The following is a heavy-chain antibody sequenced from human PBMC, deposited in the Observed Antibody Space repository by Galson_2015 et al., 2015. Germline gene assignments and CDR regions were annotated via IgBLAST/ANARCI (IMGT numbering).Heavy chain of an antibody. D-gene: IGHD4-17*01. Sequence: SVKVSCKASGYTFTSFGISWVRQAPGQGLEWMGWITGYNGDTKYAQKFQGRVTMTTDTSTSTAYMGLRSLRSDDTAVYFCARADGDYGIQGDYWGQGTLVTVSS. J-gene: IGHJ4*02. CDR3: ARADGDYGIQGDY. CDR2: ITGYNGDT. CDR1: GYTFTSFG. V-gene: IGHV1-18*01.